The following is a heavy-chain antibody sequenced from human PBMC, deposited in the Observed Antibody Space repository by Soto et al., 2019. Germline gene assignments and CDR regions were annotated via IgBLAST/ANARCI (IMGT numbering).Heavy chain of an antibody. CDR3: ARMDTAMVSYFYGMDV. CDR2: IYPGDSDT. D-gene: IGHD5-18*01. V-gene: IGHV5-51*01. Sequence: PGESLKISCKGSGYSFTGYWIGWVRQMPGKGLEWMGIIYPGDSDTRYSPSFQGQVTNSADKSITTAYLQWSSLKASDTAMYYCARMDTAMVSYFYGMDVWGQGTTVTVSS. CDR1: GYSFTGYW. J-gene: IGHJ6*02.